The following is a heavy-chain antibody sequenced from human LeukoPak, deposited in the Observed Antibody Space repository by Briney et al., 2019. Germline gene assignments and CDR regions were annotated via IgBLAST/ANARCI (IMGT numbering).Heavy chain of an antibody. Sequence: SETLSLTCTVSGGTISSYYWSWIRQPPGKGLEWIGYIYYSGSTNYNPSLKSRVTISVDTSKNQFSLKLGSVTAADTAVYYCARSPYCSSTSYYDDRPPWGWFDPWGQGTLVTVSS. CDR1: GGTISSYY. J-gene: IGHJ5*02. D-gene: IGHD2-2*01. CDR3: ARSPYCSSTSYYDDRPPWGWFDP. V-gene: IGHV4-59*01. CDR2: IYYSGST.